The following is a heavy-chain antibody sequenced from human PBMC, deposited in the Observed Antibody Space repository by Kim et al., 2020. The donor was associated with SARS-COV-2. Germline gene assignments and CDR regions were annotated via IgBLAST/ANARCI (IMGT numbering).Heavy chain of an antibody. CDR3: AKTQTPNYYDSGNYYYYYGMDV. CDR1: GFTFSSYS. Sequence: GGSLRLSCAASGFTFSSYSMNWVRQAPGKGLEWVSSISSSSSYIYYADSVKGRFTISRDNAKNSLYLQMNSLRAEDTAVYYCAKTQTPNYYDSGNYYYYYGMDVWGQGTTVTVSS. CDR2: ISSSSSYI. D-gene: IGHD3-22*01. V-gene: IGHV3-21*01. J-gene: IGHJ6*02.